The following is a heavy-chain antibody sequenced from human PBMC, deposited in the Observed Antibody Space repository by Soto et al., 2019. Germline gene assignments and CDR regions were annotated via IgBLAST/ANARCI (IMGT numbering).Heavy chain of an antibody. V-gene: IGHV6-1*01. CDR2: TYYKSKWYN. D-gene: IGHD3-10*01. CDR1: GDSVSSNSAA. Sequence: SQTLSLTCAISGDSVSSNSAAWNWIRQSPSRGLEWLGRTYYKSKWYNDYAVSVKSRITIRPDTSKNQFSLQLNSVTPEDTAVYYCTREGVTMIRGIIYDYYGMDVWGQGTTVTV. J-gene: IGHJ6*02. CDR3: TREGVTMIRGIIYDYYGMDV.